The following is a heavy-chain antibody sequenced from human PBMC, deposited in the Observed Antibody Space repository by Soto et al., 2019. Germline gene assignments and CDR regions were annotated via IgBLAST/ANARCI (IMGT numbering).Heavy chain of an antibody. Sequence: GGSLRLSCAASGFTFSSYWMHWVRQAPGKGLVWVSRTNSDGSSTSYADSVKGRFTISRDNAKNTLYLQMNSLRAEDTAVYYCARGLNAYCSGGSCYSMGYWGQGTLVTVSS. D-gene: IGHD2-15*01. J-gene: IGHJ4*02. CDR3: ARGLNAYCSGGSCYSMGY. CDR2: TNSDGSST. V-gene: IGHV3-74*01. CDR1: GFTFSSYW.